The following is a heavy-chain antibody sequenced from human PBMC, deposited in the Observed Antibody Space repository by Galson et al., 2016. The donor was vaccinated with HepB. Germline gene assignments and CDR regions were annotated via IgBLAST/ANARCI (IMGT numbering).Heavy chain of an antibody. CDR1: GGSINSGDYY. D-gene: IGHD3-22*01. CDR2: FSYSGYT. V-gene: IGHV4-31*03. J-gene: IGHJ4*02. CDR3: AKTDFFESSSHYFDY. Sequence: TLSLTCTVSGGSINSGDYYWSWIRQHPGKGLECPAYFSYSGYTYYNPSLKRRITISVDMSKNQFSLNLTSVTAADTAVYYCAKTDFFESSSHYFDYWGQGTLVTVSS.